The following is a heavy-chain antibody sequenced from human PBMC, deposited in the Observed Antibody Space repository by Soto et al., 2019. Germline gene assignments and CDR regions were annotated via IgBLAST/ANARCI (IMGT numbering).Heavy chain of an antibody. J-gene: IGHJ4*02. CDR2: IYYSGST. Sequence: QVQLQESGPGLVKPSETLSLTCTVSGGSISSYYWSWIRQPPGKGPEWIGYIYYSGSTNYNPSLKSRVTISVDTSKNQFSLKLSSVTAADTAVYYCARHWGFWADYWGQGTLVTVSS. CDR3: ARHWGFWADY. V-gene: IGHV4-59*08. CDR1: GGSISSYY. D-gene: IGHD3-16*01.